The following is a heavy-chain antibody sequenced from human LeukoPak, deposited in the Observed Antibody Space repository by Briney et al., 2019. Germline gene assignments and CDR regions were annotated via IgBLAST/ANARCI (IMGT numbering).Heavy chain of an antibody. D-gene: IGHD3-22*01. Sequence: ASVKVSCKASGYTFTGYYMHWVRQAPGQGLEWMGWINPNSGGTNYAQKFQGRVTMTRDTSISTAYMELSRLRSDDTAVYYCAREPYDSSGYYDYYGMDVWGQGTTVTVSS. CDR2: INPNSGGT. CDR3: AREPYDSSGYYDYYGMDV. CDR1: GYTFTGYY. V-gene: IGHV1-2*02. J-gene: IGHJ6*02.